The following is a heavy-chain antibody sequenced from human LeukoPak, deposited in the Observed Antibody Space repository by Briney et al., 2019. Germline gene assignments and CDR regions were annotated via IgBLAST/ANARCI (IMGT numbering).Heavy chain of an antibody. J-gene: IGHJ4*02. CDR2: ICYEGSNK. D-gene: IGHD6-6*01. CDR3: VREKDSSSSYYFDY. CDR1: VFTFSRYG. Sequence: GRSLRLSCAASVFTFSRYGMHWVPQAPGKGGEGVAGICYEGSNKYYADSVKGRFTISRDKSKNTLYLQMNSLRAGDTGVYYCVREKDSSSSYYFDYWGQGALVTVSS. V-gene: IGHV3-33*01.